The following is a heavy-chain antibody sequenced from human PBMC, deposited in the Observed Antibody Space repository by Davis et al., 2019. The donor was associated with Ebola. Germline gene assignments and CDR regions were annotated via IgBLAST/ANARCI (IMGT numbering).Heavy chain of an antibody. CDR3: ARADYIWGSYLLDY. J-gene: IGHJ4*02. Sequence: GESLKISCAASGFTFSSYWMSWVRQAPGKGLEWVANIKQDGSEKYYADSVKGRFTISRDNSKNTLYLQMNSLRAEDTAVYYCARADYIWGSYLLDYWGQGTLVTVSS. V-gene: IGHV3-7*01. CDR2: IKQDGSEK. CDR1: GFTFSSYW. D-gene: IGHD3-16*01.